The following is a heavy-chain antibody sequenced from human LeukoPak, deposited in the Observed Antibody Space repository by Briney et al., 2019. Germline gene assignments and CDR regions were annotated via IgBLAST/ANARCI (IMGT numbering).Heavy chain of an antibody. Sequence: ASVKVSCKASGYTFTGYYIHWVRQAPGPGLEWMGWINPNSGGTNYAQNFQGRVTMTRDTSISTAYMELSSLTSDDTAVYYCARSRCISTSCYPDYWGQGTLVTVSS. D-gene: IGHD2-2*01. J-gene: IGHJ4*02. V-gene: IGHV1-2*02. CDR2: INPNSGGT. CDR1: GYTFTGYY. CDR3: ARSRCISTSCYPDY.